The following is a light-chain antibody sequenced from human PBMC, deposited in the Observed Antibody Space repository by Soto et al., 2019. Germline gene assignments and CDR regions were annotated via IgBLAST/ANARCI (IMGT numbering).Light chain of an antibody. CDR3: QQYKTYWS. J-gene: IGKJ1*01. V-gene: IGKV1-5*03. CDR2: KAC. Sequence: DIQMTQSPSTLSASVGDRITITCRASQSISSWLAWDQQKPGKAPKVLIYKACSLESGVPSRFSGSGSGTEFTLNISSLQPDDFATYYCQQYKTYWSFGQGTKVEIK. CDR1: QSISSW.